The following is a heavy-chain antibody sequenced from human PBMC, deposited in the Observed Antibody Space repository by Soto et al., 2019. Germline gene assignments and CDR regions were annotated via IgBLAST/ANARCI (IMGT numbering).Heavy chain of an antibody. Sequence: WGSLRLSCAASGFTFSSYGMHWVRQAPGKGLEWVAVISYDGSNKYYADSVKGRFTISRDNSKNTLYLQMNSLRAEDTAVYYCAKGQSGYYYDSSGYRENAFDIWGQGTMVTVSS. CDR3: AKGQSGYYYDSSGYRENAFDI. V-gene: IGHV3-30*18. CDR2: ISYDGSNK. CDR1: GFTFSSYG. J-gene: IGHJ3*02. D-gene: IGHD3-22*01.